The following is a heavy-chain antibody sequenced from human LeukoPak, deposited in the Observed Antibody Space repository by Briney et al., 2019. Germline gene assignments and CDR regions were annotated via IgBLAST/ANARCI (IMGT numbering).Heavy chain of an antibody. Sequence: PGGSLRLSSAASGFTFDIYSMNWVRQAPGKGLEWVSSISSSGSDLNYADSVKGRFTISRDDAEKSLYLQMNSLRAEDTAVYYCARDRGSFGSTQYSFDIWGQGTMVTVSS. D-gene: IGHD2/OR15-2a*01. J-gene: IGHJ3*02. V-gene: IGHV3-21*01. CDR2: ISSSGSDL. CDR1: GFTFDIYS. CDR3: ARDRGSFGSTQYSFDI.